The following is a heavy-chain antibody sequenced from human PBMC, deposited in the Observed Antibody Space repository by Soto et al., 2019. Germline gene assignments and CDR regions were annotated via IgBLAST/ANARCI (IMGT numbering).Heavy chain of an antibody. CDR3: AKGGSLTGYFTYDY. CDR1: GFTLSNYA. J-gene: IGHJ4*02. D-gene: IGHD3-9*01. Sequence: EVQLLESGGGLVQSGGSLRLSCATSGFTLSNYAMNWVRQSPGKGLEWVSSISASGDSTYYPESVKGRFTVSRDNSKNTLYLQIDSLRAEDTAVYYCAKGGSLTGYFTYDYWGQGALVTVSS. CDR2: ISASGDST. V-gene: IGHV3-23*01.